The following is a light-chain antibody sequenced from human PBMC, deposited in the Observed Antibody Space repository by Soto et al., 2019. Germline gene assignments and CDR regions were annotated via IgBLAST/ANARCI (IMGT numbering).Light chain of an antibody. J-gene: IGLJ3*02. CDR3: QSYNSSLSSWV. Sequence: QSVLTQPPSVSGAPGQRVTISCTGSSSNIGAGYDVHWYQQLPGTAPKLLIYLNSNRPSGVPDRFSGSKSGTSASLAIPGLQAEDEADYYFQSYNSSLSSWVFGGGTKLTVL. V-gene: IGLV1-40*01. CDR2: LNS. CDR1: SSNIGAGYD.